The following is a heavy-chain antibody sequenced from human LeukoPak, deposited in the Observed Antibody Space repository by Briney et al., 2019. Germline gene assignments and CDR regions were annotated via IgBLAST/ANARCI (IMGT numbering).Heavy chain of an antibody. D-gene: IGHD2-21*02. CDR1: GGPISSSSYY. V-gene: IGHV4-39*01. CDR2: IYYSGST. J-gene: IGHJ4*02. CDR3: ASMQCRVTSFFDY. Sequence: SETLSLTCTVSGGPISSSSYYGGWIRQPPGKGLEWNGSIYYSGSTYYNPSLKIRVTISVDPSKTQFSLKLSYVTAADTAVYYCASMQCRVTSFFDYWGQGTLVTVSS.